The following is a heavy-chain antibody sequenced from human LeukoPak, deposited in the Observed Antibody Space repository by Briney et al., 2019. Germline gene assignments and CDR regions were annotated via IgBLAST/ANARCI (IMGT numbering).Heavy chain of an antibody. CDR3: ARASLRYFDLDY. J-gene: IGHJ4*02. Sequence: ASVKVSCKASGYTFTSYGISWVRQAPGQGLEWMGWISAYNGNTNYAQKLQGRVTMTTDTSTSAAYMELRSLRSDDTAVYYCARASLRYFDLDYWGQGTLVTVSS. D-gene: IGHD3-9*01. CDR1: GYTFTSYG. CDR2: ISAYNGNT. V-gene: IGHV1-18*01.